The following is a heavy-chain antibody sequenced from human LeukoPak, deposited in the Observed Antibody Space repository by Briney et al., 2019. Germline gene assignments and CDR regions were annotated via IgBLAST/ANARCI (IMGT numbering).Heavy chain of an antibody. CDR2: IYTSGST. CDR1: GGSISSGSYY. V-gene: IGHV4-61*02. CDR3: ARGLSSGWLDWFDP. D-gene: IGHD6-19*01. J-gene: IGHJ5*02. Sequence: SETLSLTCTVSGGSISSGSYYWSWIRQPAGKGLVWIGRIYTSGSTNYNPSLKSRVTISVDTSKNQFSLKLSSVTAADTAVYYCARGLSSGWLDWFDPWGQGTLVTVSS.